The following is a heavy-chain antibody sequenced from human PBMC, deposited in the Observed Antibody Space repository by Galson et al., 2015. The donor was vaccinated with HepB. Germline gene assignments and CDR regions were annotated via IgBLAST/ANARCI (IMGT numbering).Heavy chain of an antibody. CDR1: GFTFSSYG. CDR3: AKDGSTYYDFWSGYYTLRYYYYYMDV. Sequence: SLRLSCAASGFTFSSYGMHWVRQAPGKGLEWVAVISYDGSNKYYADSVKGRFTISRDNSKNTLYLQMNSLRAEDTAVYYCAKDGSTYYDFWSGYYTLRYYYYYMDVWGKGTTVTVSS. J-gene: IGHJ6*03. V-gene: IGHV3-30*18. D-gene: IGHD3-3*01. CDR2: ISYDGSNK.